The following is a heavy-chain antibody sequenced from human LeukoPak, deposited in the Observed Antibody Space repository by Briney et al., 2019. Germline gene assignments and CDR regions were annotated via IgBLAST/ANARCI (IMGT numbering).Heavy chain of an antibody. V-gene: IGHV4-59*08. Sequence: SETLSLTCSVSGVFISAYYWSWIRQSPGKGLEWVGYVYNSGDTGKNPSLKSRVTILLDTSKNQCSLKLTSVSAADTAVYYCARLKLGAYFDLWGRGTLVTVSS. D-gene: IGHD3-16*01. CDR1: GVFISAYY. J-gene: IGHJ2*01. CDR3: ARLKLGAYFDL. CDR2: VYNSGDT.